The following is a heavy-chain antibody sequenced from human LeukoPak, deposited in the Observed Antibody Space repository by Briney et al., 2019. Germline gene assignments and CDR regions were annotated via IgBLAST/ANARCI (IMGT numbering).Heavy chain of an antibody. V-gene: IGHV3-30*04. CDR1: GFTFSRFA. D-gene: IGHD3-10*01. Sequence: GRSLRLSCVASGFTFSRFAMHWVRQVPGKGLEWLAVISYDGTNKNYADSVKGRFTISRDNSKNTLYLQMNSLRAEDTAVYYCAKRGPGSPQSGKYYFDYWGQGTLVTVSS. CDR2: ISYDGTNK. CDR3: AKRGPGSPQSGKYYFDY. J-gene: IGHJ4*02.